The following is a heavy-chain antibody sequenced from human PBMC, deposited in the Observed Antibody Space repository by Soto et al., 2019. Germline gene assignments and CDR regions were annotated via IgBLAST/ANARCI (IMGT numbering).Heavy chain of an antibody. CDR1: GFSFSTYG. CDR3: AKERAGGLVDY. CDR2: ISYAGSDE. V-gene: IGHV3-30*18. J-gene: IGHJ4*02. D-gene: IGHD3-16*01. Sequence: QVQLVESGGGVFQPGGSLRLSCAASGFSFSTYGLHWVRQSPGRGLEWVAVISYAGSDEYYTDSVQGRFTVSRDKPKNTLYLQMNSLRTADKAVYYCAKERAGGLVDYWGQGTMVIVSS.